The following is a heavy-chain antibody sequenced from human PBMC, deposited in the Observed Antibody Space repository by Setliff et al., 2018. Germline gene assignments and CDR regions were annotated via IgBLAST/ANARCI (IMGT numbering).Heavy chain of an antibody. CDR2: IIHSGGT. CDR3: ARSFSRREKFLLDY. CDR1: GGSISSSSYY. V-gene: IGHV4-39*07. Sequence: SETLSLTCTVSGGSISSSSYYWSWIRQPPGKRLEWIGEIIHSGGTNYNPSLKSRVTISMDTSRNQFSLKVSSVTAADTAVYYCARSFSRREKFLLDYWGQGALVTVSS. J-gene: IGHJ4*02.